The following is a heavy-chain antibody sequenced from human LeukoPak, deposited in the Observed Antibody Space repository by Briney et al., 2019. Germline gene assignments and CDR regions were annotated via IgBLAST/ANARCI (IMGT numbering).Heavy chain of an antibody. J-gene: IGHJ6*03. D-gene: IGHD2-15*01. Sequence: ASETLSLTCTVSGGSISSYYWGWIRQPPGKGLEWIGSIHYSGSTNYNPSLKSRVTISVDTSKNQFSLKLSSVTAADTAVYYCARGYCSGGSCYSYYYYDYMDVWGKGTTVTVSS. V-gene: IGHV4-39*07. CDR2: IHYSGST. CDR1: GGSISSYY. CDR3: ARGYCSGGSCYSYYYYDYMDV.